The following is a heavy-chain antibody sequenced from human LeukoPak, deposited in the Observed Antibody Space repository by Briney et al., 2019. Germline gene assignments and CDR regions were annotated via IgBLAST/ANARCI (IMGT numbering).Heavy chain of an antibody. CDR1: GGSIGTYY. Sequence: TSETLSLTCSVSGGSIGTYYWSWVRQSPGTGLEWIGYIYVTGTRYNPYLQSRVTISVDRSRNQFFLKMTSVTAADTAVYYCARHIGGGIEDMDVWGRGTKVTVSS. CDR2: IYVTGT. J-gene: IGHJ6*03. V-gene: IGHV4-59*08. D-gene: IGHD3-16*02. CDR3: ARHIGGGIEDMDV.